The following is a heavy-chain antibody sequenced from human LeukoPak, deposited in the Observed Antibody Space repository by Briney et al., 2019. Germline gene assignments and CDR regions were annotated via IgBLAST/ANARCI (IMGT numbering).Heavy chain of an antibody. Sequence: PGGSLRLSCAASGFTFSSYGMRWVRQAPGKGLEWVAVISYDGSNKYYADSVKGRFIISRDNSKNTLYLQMNSLRAEDTAVYYCAKDPATVTPFTKDYWGQGTLVTVSS. CDR1: GFTFSSYG. V-gene: IGHV3-30*18. CDR3: AKDPATVTPFTKDY. CDR2: ISYDGSNK. D-gene: IGHD4-17*01. J-gene: IGHJ4*02.